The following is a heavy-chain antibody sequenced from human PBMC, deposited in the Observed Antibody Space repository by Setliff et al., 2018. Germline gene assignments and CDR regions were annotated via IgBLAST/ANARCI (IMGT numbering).Heavy chain of an antibody. V-gene: IGHV1-2*02. CDR2: INPYTGDT. CDR1: GYTFTDFY. D-gene: IGHD3-16*02. CDR3: ARGGSIYDHVWGSYRFVDS. Sequence: GGLVKVSCKTSGYTFTDFYIQWVRQAPGQGLEWMGWINPYTGDTDYAPKFQGRVTVTRDTSVTTAYMDLTRLTSDDTAVYYCARGGSIYDHVWGSYRFVDSWGQGTLVTVSS. J-gene: IGHJ4*02.